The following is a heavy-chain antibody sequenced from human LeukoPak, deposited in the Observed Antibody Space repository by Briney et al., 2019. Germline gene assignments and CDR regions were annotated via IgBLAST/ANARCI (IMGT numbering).Heavy chain of an antibody. CDR2: ISWDGDNT. CDR3: AKGTGKSTLNWFDP. D-gene: IGHD1-14*01. Sequence: GGSLRLSCAASGFTFDDYTMHWVRQAPGKGLEWVSLISWDGDNTYADSVKGRFTISRDNNKNSLYLQINSLRTEDTALYYCAKGTGKSTLNWFDPWGQGTLVTVSS. J-gene: IGHJ5*02. CDR1: GFTFDDYT. V-gene: IGHV3-43*01.